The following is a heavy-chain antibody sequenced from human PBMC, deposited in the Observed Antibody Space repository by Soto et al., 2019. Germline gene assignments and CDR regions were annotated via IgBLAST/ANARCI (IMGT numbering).Heavy chain of an antibody. Sequence: PGGSLRLSCAASGFTFSSYGMHLVRQAPGKGLEWVSVISYDGSNKYYADSVKGRFTISRDNSKNTLYLQRSSLRAEDTAVYYCAKLEGYSNYRVAGMDVWGQGTTVTVSS. V-gene: IGHV3-30*18. CDR1: GFTFSSYG. CDR2: ISYDGSNK. D-gene: IGHD4-4*01. J-gene: IGHJ6*02. CDR3: AKLEGYSNYRVAGMDV.